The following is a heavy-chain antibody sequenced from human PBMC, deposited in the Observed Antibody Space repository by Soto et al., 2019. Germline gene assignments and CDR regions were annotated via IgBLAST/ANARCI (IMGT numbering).Heavy chain of an antibody. Sequence: SETLSLTCAVYGGSFSGYYWSWIRQPPGKGLEWIGEINHSGSTNYNPSLKSRVTISVDTSKNQFSLKLSSVTAADTAVYYCARAGRPTGHPNYYYYMDVWGKGTTVTVSS. CDR1: GGSFSGYY. CDR3: ARAGRPTGHPNYYYYMDV. D-gene: IGHD4-4*01. CDR2: INHSGST. J-gene: IGHJ6*03. V-gene: IGHV4-34*01.